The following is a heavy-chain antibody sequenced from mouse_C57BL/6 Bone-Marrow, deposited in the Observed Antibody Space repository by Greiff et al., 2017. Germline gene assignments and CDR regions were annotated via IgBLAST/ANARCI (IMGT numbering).Heavy chain of an antibody. CDR1: GYTFTSYD. CDR2: IYPGDGST. CDR3: ASSYGSSSYWYFDV. D-gene: IGHD1-1*01. V-gene: IGHV1-85*01. Sequence: QVQLQQSGPELVKPGASVKLSCKASGYTFTSYDINWVKQRPGQGLEWIGRIYPGDGSTKYNEKFKGKATLTVDTSSSTAYMELHSLTSEDSAVYCCASSYGSSSYWYFDVWGTGTTVTVSS. J-gene: IGHJ1*03.